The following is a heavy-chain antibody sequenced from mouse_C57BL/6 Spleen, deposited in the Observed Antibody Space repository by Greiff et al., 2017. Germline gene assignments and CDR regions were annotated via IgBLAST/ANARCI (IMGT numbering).Heavy chain of an antibody. Sequence: EVQLVESGGGLVKPGGSLKLSCAASGFTFSDYGMHWVRQAPEKGLEWVAYISSGSSTIYYADTVKGRFTISRDNAKNTLFLQMTSLRSEDTAMXYCARPGCNWDYYAMDYWGQGTSVTVSS. D-gene: IGHD4-1*01. V-gene: IGHV5-17*01. J-gene: IGHJ4*01. CDR3: ARPGCNWDYYAMDY. CDR1: GFTFSDYG. CDR2: ISSGSSTI.